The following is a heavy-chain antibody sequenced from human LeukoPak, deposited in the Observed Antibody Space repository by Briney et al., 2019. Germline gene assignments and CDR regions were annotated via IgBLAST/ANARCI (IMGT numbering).Heavy chain of an antibody. D-gene: IGHD3/OR15-3a*01. Sequence: SETLSLTRTVSGGSISSGSYYWSWIRQPAGKGLEWIGRIYTSGSTNYNPSLKSRVTISVDTSKNQFSLKLSSVTAADTAVYYCASESDWEYYFDYWGQGTLVTVSS. V-gene: IGHV4-61*02. CDR2: IYTSGST. J-gene: IGHJ4*02. CDR3: ASESDWEYYFDY. CDR1: GGSISSGSYY.